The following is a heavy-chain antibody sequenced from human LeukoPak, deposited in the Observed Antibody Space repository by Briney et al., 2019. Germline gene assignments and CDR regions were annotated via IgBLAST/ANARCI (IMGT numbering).Heavy chain of an antibody. CDR3: TTYTMGAFDS. D-gene: IGHD3-10*01. CDR2: IKSKSDGGTT. V-gene: IGHV3-15*01. Sequence: GGSLRLSCAASGFTFSNAWMTWVRQAPGKGLEWVGRIKSKSDGGTTDYDTPVKGRFTISRDDSKNTVYLQMNSLKTEDTAMFYCTTYTMGAFDSWGQGTLVTVSS. J-gene: IGHJ4*02. CDR1: GFTFSNAW.